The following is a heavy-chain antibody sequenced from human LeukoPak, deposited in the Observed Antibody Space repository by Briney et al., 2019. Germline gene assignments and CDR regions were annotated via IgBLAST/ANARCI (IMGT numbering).Heavy chain of an antibody. CDR2: ISYDGSNK. V-gene: IGHV3-30-3*01. D-gene: IGHD2-2*02. J-gene: IGHJ6*02. Sequence: GGSLRLSCAASGFTFSSYAMHWVRQAPGKGLEWVAVISYDGSNKYYADSVKGRFTISRDNSKNTLYLQMNGLRAEDTAVYYCARDGQHIVVVPAAIRWDPWDYGMDVWGQGTTVTVSS. CDR3: ARDGQHIVVVPAAIRWDPWDYGMDV. CDR1: GFTFSSYA.